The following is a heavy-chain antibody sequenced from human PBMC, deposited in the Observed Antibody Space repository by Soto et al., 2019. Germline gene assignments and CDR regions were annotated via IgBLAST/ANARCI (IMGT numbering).Heavy chain of an antibody. CDR1: GGSVNGYY. V-gene: IGHV4-34*02. CDR2: INHTGAT. J-gene: IGHJ5*02. D-gene: IGHD3-3*01. Sequence: QVHLQQWGAGLLKPSETLSLTCAVYGGSVNGYYWNWIRQPPGKGLEWIGEINHTGATHYNPSLKSRVTTSVDTSKNQFSQRLSSVTAADTAIYYCATRITVFGLLIPPFDPWGQGTQVTVSS. CDR3: ATRITVFGLLIPPFDP.